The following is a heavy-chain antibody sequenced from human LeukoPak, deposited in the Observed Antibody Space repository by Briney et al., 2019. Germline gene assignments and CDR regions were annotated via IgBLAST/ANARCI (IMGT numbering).Heavy chain of an antibody. J-gene: IGHJ5*02. D-gene: IGHD2-2*01. CDR1: GGTFSSYA. CDR3: ARGGYIVVVPAATRGWFDP. Sequence: SVKVSCKASGGTFSSYAISWVRQAPGQGREWMGGIIPIFGTANYAQKFQGRVTITADESTSTAYMELSSLRSEDTAVYYCARGGYIVVVPAATRGWFDPWGQGTLVTVSS. V-gene: IGHV1-69*01. CDR2: IIPIFGTA.